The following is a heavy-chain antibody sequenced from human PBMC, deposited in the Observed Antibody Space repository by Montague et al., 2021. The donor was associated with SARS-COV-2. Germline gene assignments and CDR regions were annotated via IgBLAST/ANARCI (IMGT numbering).Heavy chain of an antibody. Sequence: SETLSLTCSVSGDSIKNDRYYWAWIRQTPGKGLEWIGYIDHSATTNYNPSLESRVSISLDTPKSQFFLNLKSVTAADTALYYCAREGADGEYEGAFDVWGQGALVIVSS. CDR1: GDSIKNDRYY. CDR3: AREGADGEYEGAFDV. D-gene: IGHD4-17*01. V-gene: IGHV4-61*01. CDR2: IDHSATT. J-gene: IGHJ3*01.